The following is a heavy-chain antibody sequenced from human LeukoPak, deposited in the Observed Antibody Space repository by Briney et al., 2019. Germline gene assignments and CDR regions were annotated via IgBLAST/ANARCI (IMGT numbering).Heavy chain of an antibody. CDR2: IIPILGIA. CDR1: GGTFSSYA. Sequence: ASVKVSCKASGGTFSSYAISWVRQAPGQGLEWMGRIIPILGIANYAQKFQGRVTITADKSTSTAYMELSSLRSEDTAVYYCARGPLYYYYMDVWGKGTTVTVSS. CDR3: ARGPLYYYYMDV. V-gene: IGHV1-69*04. J-gene: IGHJ6*03.